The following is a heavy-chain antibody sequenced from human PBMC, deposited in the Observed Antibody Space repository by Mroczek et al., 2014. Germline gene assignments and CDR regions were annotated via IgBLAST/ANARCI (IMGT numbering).Heavy chain of an antibody. J-gene: IGHJ6*02. Sequence: VQLVESGGGLVQPGGSLRLSCAASGFTFSSYSMNWVRQAPGKGLEWVSYISSSSSTIYYADSVKGRFTISRDNAKNSLYLQMNSLRAEDTAVYYCARNPRPRITIFGVPLDVWGQGTTVTVSS. CDR3: ARNPRPRITIFGVPLDV. D-gene: IGHD3-3*01. CDR2: ISSSSSTI. V-gene: IGHV3-48*01. CDR1: GFTFSSYS.